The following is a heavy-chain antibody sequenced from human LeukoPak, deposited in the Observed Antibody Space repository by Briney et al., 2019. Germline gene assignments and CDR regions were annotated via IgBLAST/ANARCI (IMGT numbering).Heavy chain of an antibody. CDR1: GFTLSSYA. J-gene: IGHJ5*02. Sequence: GGSLRLSCAASGFTLSSYAMSWVRKAPGKGLEWVSAISGGDAITYYADSVKGRFTISRDNSKNTLYLQMNSLRAEDTALFYCVKDAVVVPTGWFDPWGQGTLVTVSS. D-gene: IGHD2-2*01. V-gene: IGHV3-23*01. CDR2: ISGGDAIT. CDR3: VKDAVVVPTGWFDP.